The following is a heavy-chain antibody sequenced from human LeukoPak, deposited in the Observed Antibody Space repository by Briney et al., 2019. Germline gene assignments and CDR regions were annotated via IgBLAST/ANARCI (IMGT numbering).Heavy chain of an antibody. V-gene: IGHV3-66*01. Sequence: GGSLRLSCAASGFTVSSNYMNWVRQAPGKGLEWVSVIYSGGSTYYADSVKGRFTISRDNSKNTLYLQMNSLRADDTAVYYCASYSGWDADFFDNWGQGTLVTVSS. J-gene: IGHJ4*02. CDR3: ASYSGWDADFFDN. CDR1: GFTVSSNY. CDR2: IYSGGST. D-gene: IGHD6-19*01.